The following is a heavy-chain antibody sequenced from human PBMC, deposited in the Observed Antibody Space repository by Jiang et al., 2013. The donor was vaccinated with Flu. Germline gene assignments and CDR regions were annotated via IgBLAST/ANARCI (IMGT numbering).Heavy chain of an antibody. J-gene: IGHJ4*02. Sequence: GAEVKKPGSSVKVSCKASGGTFSSYTISWVRQAPGQGLEWMGRIIPILGIANYAQKFQGRVTITADKSTSTAYMELSSLRSEDTAVYYCARGDGRWLQLGTLPFDYWGQGTLVTVSS. CDR3: ARGDGRWLQLGTLPFDY. D-gene: IGHD5-24*01. CDR1: GGTFSSYT. CDR2: IIPILGIA. V-gene: IGHV1-69*02.